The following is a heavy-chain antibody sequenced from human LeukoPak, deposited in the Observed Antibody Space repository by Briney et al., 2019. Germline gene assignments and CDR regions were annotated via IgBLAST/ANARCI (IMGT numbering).Heavy chain of an antibody. CDR3: ARVTHCFDY. Sequence: EASVKVSCKVYGYTFTDYFMHWVRQAPGQGLEWMGRINPNSGATNYAQKFQGRVTMTRDTSISTAYMELSRLTSDDTAIYYCARVTHCFDYWGQGTLATVSS. CDR2: INPNSGAT. CDR1: GYTFTDYF. V-gene: IGHV1-2*06. J-gene: IGHJ4*02.